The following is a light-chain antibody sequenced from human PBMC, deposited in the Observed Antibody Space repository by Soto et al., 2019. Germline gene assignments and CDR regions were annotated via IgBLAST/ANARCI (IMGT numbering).Light chain of an antibody. CDR3: CSYAGSSTYVV. J-gene: IGLJ2*01. CDR1: SSDVGSYNL. Sequence: QSVLTQPASVSGSRGQSITISCTGTSSDVGSYNLVSWYQQHPGKAPKLMIYEGSKRPSGVSNRFSGSKSGNTASLTISGLQAEDEADYYCCSYAGSSTYVVFGGGTKVTVL. V-gene: IGLV2-23*01. CDR2: EGS.